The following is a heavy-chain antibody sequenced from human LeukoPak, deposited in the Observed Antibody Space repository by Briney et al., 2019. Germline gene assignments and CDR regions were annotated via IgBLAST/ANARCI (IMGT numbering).Heavy chain of an antibody. V-gene: IGHV4-59*01. CDR1: GGSISSYY. D-gene: IGHD1-26*01. Sequence: SETLSLTCTVSGGSISSYYWSWIRQPPGKGLEWIGYIYYSGSTNYNPSLKSRVTISVDTSKNQFSLKLSSVTAADTAVYYCAREKWELLPFFDYWGQGTLVTVSS. CDR2: IYYSGST. J-gene: IGHJ4*02. CDR3: AREKWELLPFFDY.